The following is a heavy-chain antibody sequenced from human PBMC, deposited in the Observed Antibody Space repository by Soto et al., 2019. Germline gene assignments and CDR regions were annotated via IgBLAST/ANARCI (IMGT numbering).Heavy chain of an antibody. CDR2: MSGSGDNI. V-gene: IGHV3-23*01. J-gene: IGHJ4*02. CDR3: AKNDFGDDDDY. D-gene: IGHD4-17*01. Sequence: EVQLLESGGGLGQPGGSLRLSCAASGFSFGSYAMTWVRQAPGKGLEWVSVMSGSGDNIYYADSVKGRFTISSDNSKSTLYLQMNSLRADDTAVYYCAKNDFGDDDDYWGQGTLVTVSS. CDR1: GFSFGSYA.